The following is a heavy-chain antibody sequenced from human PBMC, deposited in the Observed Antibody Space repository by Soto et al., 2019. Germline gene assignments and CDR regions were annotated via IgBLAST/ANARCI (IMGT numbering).Heavy chain of an antibody. V-gene: IGHV3-23*01. CDR3: AKGTSGSRYSGVDR. D-gene: IGHD2-15*01. CDR2: ISGSDDST. CDR1: GFTFSSYA. J-gene: IGHJ5*02. Sequence: GSLRLSCAASGFTFSSYAMSWVRQAPGKGLEWVSVISGSDDSTYYADSVKGRFTISRDNSKSTLYLQMNSLRAEDTAVYYCAKGTSGSRYSGVDRWGQGTLVTVSS.